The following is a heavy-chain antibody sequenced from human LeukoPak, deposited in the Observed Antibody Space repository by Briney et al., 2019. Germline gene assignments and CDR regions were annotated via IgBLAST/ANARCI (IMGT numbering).Heavy chain of an antibody. D-gene: IGHD6-13*01. CDR2: INHSGNT. CDR1: GGSFSGYY. CDR3: ASGRRYTRSWLGGGRYFDS. V-gene: IGHV4-34*01. Sequence: PSETLSLTCAVYGGSFSGYYWTWIRQPPGKGLEWIGEINHSGNTNYNPSLKSRVAISVDTSKNQFSLKLSSVTAADTALYYCASGRRYTRSWLGGGRYFDSWGQGTLVIVSS. J-gene: IGHJ4*02.